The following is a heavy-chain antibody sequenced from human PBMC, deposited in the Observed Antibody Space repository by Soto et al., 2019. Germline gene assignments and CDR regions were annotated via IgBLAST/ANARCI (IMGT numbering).Heavy chain of an antibody. Sequence: QVQLVQSGTEVKKPGASVKVSCKASGFTFTAYGISSVRQAPGQGLEWMGWISTYSGNTNYAQKLQGRVTVTTDTSTSTAYMELRSLTSDDTAVYYCARIDPPHYYFDYWGQGTLVTVSS. CDR2: ISTYSGNT. J-gene: IGHJ4*02. CDR1: GFTFTAYG. CDR3: ARIDPPHYYFDY. V-gene: IGHV1-18*01.